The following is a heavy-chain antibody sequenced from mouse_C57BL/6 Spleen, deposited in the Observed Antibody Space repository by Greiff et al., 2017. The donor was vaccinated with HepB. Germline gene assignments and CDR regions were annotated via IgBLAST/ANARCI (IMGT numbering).Heavy chain of an antibody. Sequence: QVQLQQSGPELVKPGASVKISCKASGYAFSSSWMNWVKQRPGKGLEWIGRIYPGDGDTNYNGKFKGKATLTADKSSSTASMRLSSLTSEDSAVYFCARSLFITTVVAMDYWGQGTSVTVSS. CDR3: ARSLFITTVVAMDY. D-gene: IGHD1-1*01. CDR1: GYAFSSSW. V-gene: IGHV1-82*01. J-gene: IGHJ4*01. CDR2: IYPGDGDT.